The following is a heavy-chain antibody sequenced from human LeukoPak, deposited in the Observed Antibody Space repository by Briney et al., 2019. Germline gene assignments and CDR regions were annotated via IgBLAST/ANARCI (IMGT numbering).Heavy chain of an antibody. Sequence: GGSLRLSCTVSGFTVSSNSMSWVRQAPGKGLEWVSFIYSGGNTHYSDSVKGRFTISRDNSKNTLYLQMNSLRADDTAVYYCARDLHGYSYGYDYWGQGTLVTVSS. D-gene: IGHD5-18*01. CDR1: GFTVSSNS. CDR3: ARDLHGYSYGYDY. CDR2: IYSGGNT. V-gene: IGHV3-53*01. J-gene: IGHJ4*02.